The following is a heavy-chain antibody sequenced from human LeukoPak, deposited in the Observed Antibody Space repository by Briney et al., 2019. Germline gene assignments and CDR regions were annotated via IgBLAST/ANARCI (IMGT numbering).Heavy chain of an antibody. CDR1: GFTFSSYS. J-gene: IGHJ4*02. CDR2: ISSSSSYI. V-gene: IGHV3-21*01. D-gene: IGHD3-22*01. CDR3: ARTVRSYYYDSSGCYPSDY. Sequence: GGSLRLSCAASGFTFSSYSMNWVRQAPGKGLEWVSSISSSSSYIYYADSVKGRFTISRDNAKNSLYLQMNSLRAEDTAVYYCARTVRSYYYDSSGCYPSDYWGQGTLVTVSS.